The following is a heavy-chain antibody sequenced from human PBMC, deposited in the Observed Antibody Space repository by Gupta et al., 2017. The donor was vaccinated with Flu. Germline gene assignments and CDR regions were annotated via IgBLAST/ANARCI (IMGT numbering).Heavy chain of an antibody. CDR3: ARERYCSSTSCYRWFDP. Sequence: QVQLVQSGAEVTKPGASVTVSCKASGYTFSDYYMHWVRQAPGQGREWMGRINPNSGGTNYAQKFQGRVTMTRETSISTAYMELSRLRSDDTAMYYCARERYCSSTSCYRWFDPWGQGTLVTVSS. J-gene: IGHJ5*02. CDR2: INPNSGGT. CDR1: GYTFSDYY. V-gene: IGHV1-2*06. D-gene: IGHD2-2*02.